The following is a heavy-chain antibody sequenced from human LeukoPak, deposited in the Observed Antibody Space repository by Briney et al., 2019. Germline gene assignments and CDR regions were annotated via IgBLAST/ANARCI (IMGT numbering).Heavy chain of an antibody. V-gene: IGHV4-31*03. J-gene: IGHJ4*02. CDR2: IYYTGIT. D-gene: IGHD3-16*01. CDR3: AASSGVTLGRF. Sequence: PSETLSLTCTVSGDSISSGSHYYNWIRQHPGKGLGWIGYIYYTGITSYNPSLKSRVTMSVDTSMNKLSLKLTSLTAADTAVYYCAASSGVTLGRFWGQGTLVTVSS. CDR1: GDSISSGSHY.